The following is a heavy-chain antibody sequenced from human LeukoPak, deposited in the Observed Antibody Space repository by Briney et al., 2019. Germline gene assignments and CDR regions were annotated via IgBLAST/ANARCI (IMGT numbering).Heavy chain of an antibody. V-gene: IGHV1-69*13. CDR1: GGTFSSYA. Sequence: GASVKVSCKASGGTFSSYAISWVRQAPGQGLEWMGGIIPIFGTANYAQKFQGRVTITADESASTAYMELSSLRSEDTAVYYCARGLVRGDFDYWGQGTLVTVSS. J-gene: IGHJ4*02. CDR3: ARGLVRGDFDY. CDR2: IIPIFGTA. D-gene: IGHD6-19*01.